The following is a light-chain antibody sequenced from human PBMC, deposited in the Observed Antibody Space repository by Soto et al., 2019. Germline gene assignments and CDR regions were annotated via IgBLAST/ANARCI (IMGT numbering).Light chain of an antibody. Sequence: QSVLTQPASVSVSPGQSVTISCTGPRSDIGDSNFISWYQHSPGKAPRLLIYEVNNRPSGVSKRFSGSQAGNTASLTISGLLDDDEADYFCASFRSGTILVFGSGTKVTVL. CDR1: RSDIGDSNF. CDR2: EVN. V-gene: IGLV2-14*01. J-gene: IGLJ1*01. CDR3: ASFRSGTILV.